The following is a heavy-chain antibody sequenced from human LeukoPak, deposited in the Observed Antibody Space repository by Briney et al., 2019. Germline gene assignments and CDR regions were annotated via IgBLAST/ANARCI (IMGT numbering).Heavy chain of an antibody. V-gene: IGHV3-64*02. J-gene: IGHJ6*02. CDR3: ARDLYNWNSVGNYYYYYGMDV. CDR2: ISVNGVST. D-gene: IGHD1-7*01. CDR1: GFAFSTYA. Sequence: GGSLRLSCAVSGFAFSTYAMYWVRQAPGKGLEYVSAISVNGVSTYYAGSVKGRFTISRDNAKNTLYLQMGSLRPEDMAIYYCARDLYNWNSVGNYYYYYGMDVWGQGTTVTVSS.